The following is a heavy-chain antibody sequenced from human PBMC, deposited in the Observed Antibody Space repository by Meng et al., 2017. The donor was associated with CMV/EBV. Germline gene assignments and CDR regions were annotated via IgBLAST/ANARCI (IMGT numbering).Heavy chain of an antibody. CDR3: ARTDAFDI. V-gene: IGHV1-46*01. CDR1: GYTFTNYY. Sequence: VQLVQSGAEVKNPGASVKVSCKASGYTFTNYYMHWARQAPGQGLEWMGIINPSGGTTSYAQKFQGSVTMNRDTSTSTVYMELSSLRSEDTAVYYCARTDAFDIWGQGTMVTVSS. CDR2: INPSGGTT. J-gene: IGHJ3*02.